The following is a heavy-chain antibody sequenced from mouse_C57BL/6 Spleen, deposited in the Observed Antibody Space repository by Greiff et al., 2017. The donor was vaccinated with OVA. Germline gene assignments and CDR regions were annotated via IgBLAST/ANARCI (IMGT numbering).Heavy chain of an antibody. J-gene: IGHJ2*01. Sequence: QVQLQQPGAELVRPGSSVKLSCKASGYTFTSYWMDWVKQRPGQGLEWIGNIYPSDSETHYNQKFKDKATLTVDKSSSTAYMQLSSLTSEDSAVYYCARGWVRYFDYWGQGTTLTVSS. V-gene: IGHV1-61*01. CDR1: GYTFTSYW. CDR2: IYPSDSET. D-gene: IGHD1-1*02. CDR3: ARGWVRYFDY.